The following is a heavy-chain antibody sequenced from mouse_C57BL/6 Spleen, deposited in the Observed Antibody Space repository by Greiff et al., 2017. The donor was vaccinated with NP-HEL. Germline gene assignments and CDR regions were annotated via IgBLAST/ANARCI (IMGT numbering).Heavy chain of an antibody. CDR2: IDPSDSYT. Sequence: QVQLQQPGAELVKPGASVKLSCKASGYTFTSYWMQWVKQRPGQGLEWIGEIDPSDSYTNYNQKFKGKATLTVDTSSSTAYMQLSSLTSEDSAVYYCARGRRSYGNYVGGYAMDYWGQGTSVTVSS. D-gene: IGHD2-1*01. CDR1: GYTFTSYW. V-gene: IGHV1-50*01. J-gene: IGHJ4*01. CDR3: ARGRRSYGNYVGGYAMDY.